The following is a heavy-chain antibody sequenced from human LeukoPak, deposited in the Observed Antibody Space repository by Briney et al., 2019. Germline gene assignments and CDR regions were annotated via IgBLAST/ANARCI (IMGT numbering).Heavy chain of an antibody. V-gene: IGHV3-30*04. D-gene: IGHD6-13*01. CDR1: GFTFSSYA. CDR3: ARDSRAAAASYYYYMDV. J-gene: IGHJ6*03. Sequence: PGGSLRLPCAASGFTFSSYAMHWVRQAPGKGLEWVAVISYDGSNKYYADSVKGRFTISRDNSKNTLYLQMNSLRAKDTAVYYCARDSRAAAASYYYYMDVWGKGTTVTVSS. CDR2: ISYDGSNK.